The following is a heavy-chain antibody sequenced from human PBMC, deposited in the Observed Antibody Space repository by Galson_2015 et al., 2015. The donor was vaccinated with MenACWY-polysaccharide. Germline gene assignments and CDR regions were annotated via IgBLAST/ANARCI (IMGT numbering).Heavy chain of an antibody. CDR3: AKPALSNDDAWSGYWVGN. CDR2: MSYDGSNK. D-gene: IGHD3-3*01. Sequence: SLRLSCAASGFTFSNYGMHWVRQAPGKGLEWVAVMSYDGSNKHYADSVKGRFTISRDNSKNTLYLQLNSLRAEDTAVYYCAKPALSNDDAWSGYWVGNWGQGTLVTVSS. CDR1: GFTFSNYG. V-gene: IGHV3-30*18. J-gene: IGHJ4*02.